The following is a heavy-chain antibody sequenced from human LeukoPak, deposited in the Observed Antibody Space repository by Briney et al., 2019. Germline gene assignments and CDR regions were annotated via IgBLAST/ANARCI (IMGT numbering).Heavy chain of an antibody. Sequence: GGSLRLSCAASGFTFSSYAMHWVRQAPGQGLEWMGIINPSGGSTSYAQKFQGRVTMTRDTSTSTVYMELSSLRSEDTAVYYCARAQAAGTTGLDAFDIWGQGTMVTVSS. D-gene: IGHD1-1*01. CDR2: INPSGGST. CDR3: ARAQAAGTTGLDAFDI. CDR1: GFTFSSYA. V-gene: IGHV1-46*01. J-gene: IGHJ3*02.